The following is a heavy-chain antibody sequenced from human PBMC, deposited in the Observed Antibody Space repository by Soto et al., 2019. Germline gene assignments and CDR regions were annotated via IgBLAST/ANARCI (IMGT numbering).Heavy chain of an antibody. CDR1: GGSISSSSYY. V-gene: IGHV4-39*01. J-gene: IGHJ4*02. Sequence: QLQLQESGPGLVKPSETLSLTCTVSGGSISSSSYYWGWIRQPPGKGLEWIGSIYYSGSTYYNPSPQSRATISVDTSKNQFSLQRSSVTAADTAVYYCASHTPAISISDHWGQGTLVTVSS. D-gene: IGHD2-15*01. CDR3: ASHTPAISISDH. CDR2: IYYSGST.